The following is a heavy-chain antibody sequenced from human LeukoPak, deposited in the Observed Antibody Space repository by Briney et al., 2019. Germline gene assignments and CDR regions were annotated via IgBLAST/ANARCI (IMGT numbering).Heavy chain of an antibody. V-gene: IGHV3-48*04. Sequence: PGGPLRLSCAASGFVFSDYSMNWVRQAPGKGLEGVSNIRGSGSGSGSGMYYADSVKGRFTISRDNAKNSLYLQMSSLRAEDTAFYYCARDNNWGFDFWGQGALVTVSS. CDR2: IRGSGSGSGSGM. J-gene: IGHJ4*02. CDR1: GFVFSDYS. CDR3: ARDNNWGFDF. D-gene: IGHD7-27*01.